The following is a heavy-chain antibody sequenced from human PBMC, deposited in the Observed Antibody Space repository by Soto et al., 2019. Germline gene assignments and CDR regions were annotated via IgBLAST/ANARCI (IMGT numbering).Heavy chain of an antibody. CDR2: VYYTGST. V-gene: IGHV4-59*01. Sequence: SETLSLTCSVSGGSISGSYWSWIRQSPGKGLEWLGYVYYTGSTNYSPSLRSRVSISVDTSKNEFSLRLSSVTAADTAVYFCARSVAVPGAHIDHWGQGTQVTVSS. D-gene: IGHD6-19*01. CDR3: ARSVAVPGAHIDH. J-gene: IGHJ4*02. CDR1: GGSISGSY.